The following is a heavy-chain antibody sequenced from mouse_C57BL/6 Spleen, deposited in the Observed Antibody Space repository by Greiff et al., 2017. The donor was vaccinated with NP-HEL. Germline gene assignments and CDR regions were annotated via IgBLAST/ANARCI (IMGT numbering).Heavy chain of an antibody. CDR2: IWTGGGT. J-gene: IGHJ2*01. V-gene: IGHV2-9-1*01. Sequence: VKLVESGPGLVAPSQSLSITCTVSGFSLTSYAISWVRQPPGKGLEWLGVIWTGGGTNYNSALKSRLSISKDNAKSQVFLKMNSLQTDDTARYYCARKGVLRGALDFDYWGQGTTLTVSS. D-gene: IGHD5-1*01. CDR3: ARKGVLRGALDFDY. CDR1: GFSLTSYA.